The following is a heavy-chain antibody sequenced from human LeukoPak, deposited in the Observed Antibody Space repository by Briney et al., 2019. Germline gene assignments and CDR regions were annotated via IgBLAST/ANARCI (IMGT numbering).Heavy chain of an antibody. V-gene: IGHV4-30-2*01. D-gene: IGHD6-6*01. CDR1: GGSISSGGYY. J-gene: IGHJ4*02. Sequence: SETLSLTCTVSGGSISSGGYYWSWIRQPPGKGLEWIGYIHHSGSTYYNPSLKSRVTISVDRSKNQFSLKLSSVTAADTAVYYCARGLDAGSSSLDYWGQGTLVTVSS. CDR3: ARGLDAGSSSLDY. CDR2: IHHSGST.